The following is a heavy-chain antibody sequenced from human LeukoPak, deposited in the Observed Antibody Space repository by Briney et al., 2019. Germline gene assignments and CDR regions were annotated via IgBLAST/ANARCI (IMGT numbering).Heavy chain of an antibody. CDR3: ARSPPFTTDYLDY. D-gene: IGHD1-14*01. J-gene: IGHJ4*02. CDR2: IYTSGST. V-gene: IGHV4-61*02. CDR1: GGSISSGSYY. Sequence: PSETLSLTCTVSGGSISSGSYYWSWIRQPAGKGLEWIGRIYTSGSTNYNPSLKSRVTISVDTSKNQFSLKLSSVTAADTAVYYCARSPPFTTDYLDYWGQGTLVTVSS.